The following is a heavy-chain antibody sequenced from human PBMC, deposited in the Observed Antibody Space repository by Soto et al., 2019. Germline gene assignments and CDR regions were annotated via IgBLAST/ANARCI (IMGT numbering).Heavy chain of an antibody. D-gene: IGHD3-10*01. J-gene: IGHJ6*02. CDR1: GGTLSSYA. CDR2: IIPIFGTP. CDR3: ARGVVRGVVVRQGYYDGLDV. Sequence: QVQMVQSGAEVKKPGSSVRVSCKASGGTLSSYAISWVRQGPGQGLEWKGGIIPIFGTPNYAQKFQGRVTITADESTSTAYMDLSSLRSDDSAVYYCARGVVRGVVVRQGYYDGLDVWGQGTTVTVSS. V-gene: IGHV1-69*01.